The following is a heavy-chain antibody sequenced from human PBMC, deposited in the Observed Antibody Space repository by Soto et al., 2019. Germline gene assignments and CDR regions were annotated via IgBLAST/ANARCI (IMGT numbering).Heavy chain of an antibody. J-gene: IGHJ5*02. CDR3: ARGRNLGGSCYSCWFDP. CDR1: GFSFSDYW. D-gene: IGHD2-15*01. V-gene: IGHV3-7*03. Sequence: GGSLRLSCAASGFSFSDYWMSWVRQAPGKGLEWVGNIKPDGSEKYYVDSVKGRFTISRDNAKDSLYLQMNSLRSEDTAVYYCARGRNLGGSCYSCWFDPWGQGTLVTVSS. CDR2: IKPDGSEK.